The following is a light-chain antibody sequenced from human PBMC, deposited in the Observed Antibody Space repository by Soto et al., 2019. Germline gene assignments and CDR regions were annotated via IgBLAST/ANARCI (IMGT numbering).Light chain of an antibody. Sequence: DIQITQSPSTLSSSVPERFTITCRASQTISSWLAWYQQKPGKAPKLLIYKASTLKSGVPSRFSGSGSGTEFTLTISSLQPDDFATYYCQHYNSYSEAFGQGTKVDIK. J-gene: IGKJ1*01. CDR2: KAS. V-gene: IGKV1-5*03. CDR3: QHYNSYSEA. CDR1: QTISSW.